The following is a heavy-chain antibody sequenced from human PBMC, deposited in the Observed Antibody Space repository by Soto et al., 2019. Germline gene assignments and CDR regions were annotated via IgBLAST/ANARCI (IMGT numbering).Heavy chain of an antibody. Sequence: GGSLRLSCAASGFTFSSYSMNWVRQAPGKGLEWVSYISSSSSTIYYADSVKGRFTISRDNAKNSLYLQMNSLRAEDTAVYYCAREGVSDFWSGNPESAYRGQGTPVTVSS. CDR3: AREGVSDFWSGNPESAY. D-gene: IGHD3-3*01. J-gene: IGHJ4*02. V-gene: IGHV3-48*01. CDR1: GFTFSSYS. CDR2: ISSSSSTI.